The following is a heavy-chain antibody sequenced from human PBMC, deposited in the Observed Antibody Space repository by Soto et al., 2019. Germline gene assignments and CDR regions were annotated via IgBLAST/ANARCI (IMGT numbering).Heavy chain of an antibody. V-gene: IGHV4-34*01. CDR3: ARISHPFTYYDFWSGPGWFDP. CDR1: GGSFSGYY. D-gene: IGHD3-3*01. Sequence: SETLSLTCAVYGGSFSGYYWSWIRQPPGKGLEWIGEINHSGSTNYNPSLKSRVTISVDTSKNQFSLKLSSMTAADTAVYYCARISHPFTYYDFWSGPGWFDPWGQGTLVTVSS. CDR2: INHSGST. J-gene: IGHJ5*02.